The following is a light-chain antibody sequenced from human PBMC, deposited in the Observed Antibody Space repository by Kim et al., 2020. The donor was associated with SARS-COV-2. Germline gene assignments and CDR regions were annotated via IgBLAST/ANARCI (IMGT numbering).Light chain of an antibody. Sequence: VSPGQTARITCSGDVLAKKYARWFQQKPGQAPVLVIYKDSGRPSGIPGRFAGSSSGTTVTWTISGAQVEDEADFCCYSAADNIGVFGGGTQLTVL. CDR2: KDS. CDR1: VLAKKY. CDR3: YSAADNIGV. V-gene: IGLV3-27*01. J-gene: IGLJ3*02.